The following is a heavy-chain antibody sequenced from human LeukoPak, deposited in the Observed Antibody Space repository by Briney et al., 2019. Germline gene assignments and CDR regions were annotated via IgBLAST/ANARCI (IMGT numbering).Heavy chain of an antibody. CDR1: GGSFSGYY. J-gene: IGHJ5*02. V-gene: IGHV4-34*01. CDR2: INHSGST. Sequence: PSETLSLTCAVYGGSFSGYYWSWIRQPPGKGLEWIGEINHSGSTNYNPSLKSRVTISVDTSKNQFSLKLSSVTAADTAVYYCARRKRYCSSTSCYFWFDPWGQGTLVTVSS. CDR3: ARRKRYCSSTSCYFWFDP. D-gene: IGHD2-2*01.